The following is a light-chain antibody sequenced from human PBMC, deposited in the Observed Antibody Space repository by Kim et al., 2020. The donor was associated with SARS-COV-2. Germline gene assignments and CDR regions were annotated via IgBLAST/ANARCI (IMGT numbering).Light chain of an antibody. CDR3: CSYAGSNTLL. Sequence: QSALTQPASVSGSPGQSITISCTGTSSDVGGYNLVSWYQQHPGKAPKLMIYDVSKRPSGVSNRFSGSKSGNTASLTISGLQAGDEADYYCCSYAGSNTLLFGGGTQLTVL. J-gene: IGLJ3*02. CDR1: SSDVGGYNL. V-gene: IGLV2-23*02. CDR2: DVS.